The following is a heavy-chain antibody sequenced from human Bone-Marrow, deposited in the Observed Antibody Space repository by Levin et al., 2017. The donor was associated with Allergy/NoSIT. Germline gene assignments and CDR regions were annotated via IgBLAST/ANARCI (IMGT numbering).Heavy chain of an antibody. CDR2: IYYSGST. V-gene: IGHV4-39*01. CDR1: GGSISSTNHY. Sequence: SETLSLTCTVSGGSISSTNHYWGWIRQPPGTGLEWIGSIYYSGSTYYNPSLKSRVTVSVDTSMNQFSLELSSVTAADTAVYYCARSCGGRRTSGYLYWGQGTPVTVSS. CDR3: ARSCGGRRTSGYLY. D-gene: IGHD5-12*01. J-gene: IGHJ4*02.